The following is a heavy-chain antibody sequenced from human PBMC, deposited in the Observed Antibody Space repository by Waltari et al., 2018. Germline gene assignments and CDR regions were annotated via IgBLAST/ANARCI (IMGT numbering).Heavy chain of an antibody. CDR2: VSYRGLT. CDR1: SGSISIPNYF. D-gene: IGHD1-1*01. J-gene: IGHJ4*02. CDR3: ARTTFVRYFDY. Sequence: QVQLQESGPGLVKPSQTLTLTCTVSSGSISIPNYFWSWIRQAPGKGLEWFGGVSYRGLTCYTPSLESLVTMSVDTSNNLFSLNLNSVTAADAAIYSCARTTFVRYFDYWGQGTLVTVSS. V-gene: IGHV4-30-4*01.